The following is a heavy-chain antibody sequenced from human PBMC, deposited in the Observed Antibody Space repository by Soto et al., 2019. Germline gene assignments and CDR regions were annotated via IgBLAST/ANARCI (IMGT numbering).Heavy chain of an antibody. Sequence: ESGGGLVKPGGSLRLSCAASGVTFRGYNMNWVRQAPGKGLEWVSSISNSDTYIYYADSVKGRFTISRDNAKNSLYLQMNSLRVEDTAIYYCARAGTTTRNWFDPWGQGTLVTVSS. CDR2: ISNSDTYI. D-gene: IGHD1-1*01. CDR1: GVTFRGYN. CDR3: ARAGTTTRNWFDP. V-gene: IGHV3-21*01. J-gene: IGHJ5*02.